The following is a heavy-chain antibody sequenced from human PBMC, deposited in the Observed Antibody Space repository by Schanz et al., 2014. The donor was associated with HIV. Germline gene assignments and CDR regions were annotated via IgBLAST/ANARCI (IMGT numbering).Heavy chain of an antibody. CDR1: GGSINSGGYY. CDR2: IYYSGST. D-gene: IGHD3-22*01. J-gene: IGHJ6*02. Sequence: QVQLQESGPGLVKASQTLSLTCTVSGGSINSGGYYWSWIRQHPGKGLEWIGYIYYSGSTNYNPSLKSRVTMSVDTSENHFSLKLSSATVADTAVYYCARGEGYYYDSSGFPLASGMDVWGQGTTVTVSS. CDR3: ARGEGYYYDSSGFPLASGMDV. V-gene: IGHV4-31*03.